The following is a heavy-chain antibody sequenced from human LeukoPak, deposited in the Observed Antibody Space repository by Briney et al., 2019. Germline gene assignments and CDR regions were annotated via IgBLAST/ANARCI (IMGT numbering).Heavy chain of an antibody. D-gene: IGHD3-9*01. J-gene: IGHJ4*02. V-gene: IGHV4-61*10. CDR3: ARHLSYDILTGYEYFDY. Sequence: SETLSLTCTVSGDSISSGDYYWSWIRQPAGKGLEWIGEINHSGSTNYNPSLKSRVTISVDTSKNQFSLKLSSVTAADTAVYYCARHLSYDILTGYEYFDYWGQGTLVTVSS. CDR1: GDSISSGDYY. CDR2: INHSGST.